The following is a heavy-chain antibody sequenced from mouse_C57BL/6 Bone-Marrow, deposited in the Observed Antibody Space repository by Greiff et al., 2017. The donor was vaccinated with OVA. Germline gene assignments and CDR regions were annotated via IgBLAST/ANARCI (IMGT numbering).Heavy chain of an antibody. V-gene: IGHV5-12*01. D-gene: IGHD2-12*01. J-gene: IGHJ3*01. CDR3: ARHEDYTSAWFAY. CDR1: GFTFSDYY. Sequence: EVMLLESGGGLVQPGGSLKLSCAASGFTFSDYYMYWVRQTPEKRLEWVAYISNGGGSTYYPDTVKGRFTISRDNAKNTLYLQMSRLKSEDTAMYYCARHEDYTSAWFAYWGQGTLVTVSA. CDR2: ISNGGGST.